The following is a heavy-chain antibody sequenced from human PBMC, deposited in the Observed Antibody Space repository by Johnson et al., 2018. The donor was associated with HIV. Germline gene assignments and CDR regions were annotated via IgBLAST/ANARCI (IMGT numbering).Heavy chain of an antibody. V-gene: IGHV3-30*02. CDR3: ARAVCRGGRCYSHDAFDI. Sequence: QVQLVESGGGLVQPGGSLRLSCAASGFTFRDYGMHWVRQAPGKGLEWVAFIQYDGSNKYYADSVKGRFTISRDNSKNTLYLQMNSLRAEDTALYYCARAVCRGGRCYSHDAFDIWGQGTMVTVSS. CDR2: IQYDGSNK. CDR1: GFTFRDYG. J-gene: IGHJ3*02. D-gene: IGHD2-15*01.